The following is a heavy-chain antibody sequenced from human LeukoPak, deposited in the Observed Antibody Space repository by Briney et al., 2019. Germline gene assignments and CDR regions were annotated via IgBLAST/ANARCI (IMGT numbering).Heavy chain of an antibody. CDR1: GFTFSDYY. CDR2: ISTTGSTK. CDR3: ARVPTTVTYTDY. J-gene: IGHJ4*02. Sequence: PGGSLRLSCAASGFTFSDYYMSWIRQAPGKGLEWVSYISTTGSTKYSADSVKGRFTISRDNAKNSLYLQTNSLRAEDTAVYYCARVPTTVTYTDYWGQGTLVTVSS. V-gene: IGHV3-11*01. D-gene: IGHD4-17*01.